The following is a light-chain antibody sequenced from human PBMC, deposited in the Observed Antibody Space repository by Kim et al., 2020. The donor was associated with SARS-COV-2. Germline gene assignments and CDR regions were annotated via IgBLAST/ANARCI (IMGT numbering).Light chain of an antibody. CDR1: SSDVGGYDF. Sequence: QSALTQPPSASGSPGQSVTISCTGTSSDVGGYDFVSWYQQHPGTAPKLMIYEVSKRPSGVPDRFSGSKSGNTASLTVSGLQAEDEADYYCSSYAGNNNKVFGGGTQLTVL. V-gene: IGLV2-8*01. CDR3: SSYAGNNNKV. CDR2: EVS. J-gene: IGLJ3*02.